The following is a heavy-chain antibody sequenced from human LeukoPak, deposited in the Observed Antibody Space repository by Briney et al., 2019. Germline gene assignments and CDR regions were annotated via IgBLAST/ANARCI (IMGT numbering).Heavy chain of an antibody. CDR3: ARHIASSSWRPNNWFAP. CDR1: GGSISSYY. D-gene: IGHD6-13*01. J-gene: IGHJ5*02. CDR2: IYYSGST. Sequence: SETLSLTCTVSGGSISSYYWSWIRQPPGKGLEWIGYIYYSGSTNYNPSLKSRVTISVDTSKNQFSLKLRSVTAADTAVYYCARHIASSSWRPNNWFAPWGQGTLVTVSS. V-gene: IGHV4-59*08.